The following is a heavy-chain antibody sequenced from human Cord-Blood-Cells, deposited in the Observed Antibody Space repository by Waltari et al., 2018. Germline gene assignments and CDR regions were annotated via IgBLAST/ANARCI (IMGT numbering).Heavy chain of an antibody. CDR2: IYYSGST. Sequence: QVQLQESGPGLVKPSETLSLTCTVSGGSISSYYWSWIRQPPGKGLEWIGYIYYSGSTNYNPSLKSRVTISVDTSKNQFSLKLSSVTAADTAVYYCARGLTNYDFWSGYDYWGQGTLVTVSS. CDR3: ARGLTNYDFWSGYDY. D-gene: IGHD3-3*01. J-gene: IGHJ4*02. CDR1: GGSISSYY. V-gene: IGHV4-59*01.